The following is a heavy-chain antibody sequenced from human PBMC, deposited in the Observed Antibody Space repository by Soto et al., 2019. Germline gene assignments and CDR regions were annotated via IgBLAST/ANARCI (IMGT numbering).Heavy chain of an antibody. J-gene: IGHJ5*01. Sequence: QVQLQESGPGLVKPSGTLSLICSVSGFSVSSNDWWTWVRQPPGKGLEWIGEVFRSGETNSNPSLKSRVTMSVDMSKYHCSLTLYSVTAADTGIYYCARSTMIGPARRLDSWGPGTLVTVSA. CDR1: GFSVSSNDW. V-gene: IGHV4-4*02. CDR2: VFRSGET. CDR3: ARSTMIGPARRLDS. D-gene: IGHD3-10*02.